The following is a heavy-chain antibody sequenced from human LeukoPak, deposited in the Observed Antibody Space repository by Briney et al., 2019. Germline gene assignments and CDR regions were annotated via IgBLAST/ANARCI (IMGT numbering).Heavy chain of an antibody. CDR2: ISLSTSSI. CDR3: ARGRQYYDILTGYHYYYYYYMDV. J-gene: IGHJ6*03. CDR1: GFTFSNYN. Sequence: GGSLRLSCAASGFTFSNYNMNWVRQAPGKGLEWVSYISLSTSSIYYADSVKGRFTISRDNAKNSLYLQMNSLRVEDTGVYYCARGRQYYDILTGYHYYYYYYMDVWGKGTTVTVSS. V-gene: IGHV3-48*01. D-gene: IGHD3-9*01.